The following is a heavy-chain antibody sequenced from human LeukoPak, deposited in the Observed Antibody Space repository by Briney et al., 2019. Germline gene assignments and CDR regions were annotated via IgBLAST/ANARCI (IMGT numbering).Heavy chain of an antibody. J-gene: IGHJ2*01. CDR2: ICYSGST. V-gene: IGHV4-59*01. CDR3: ARGKIGLRVRGVKAWAYFDL. CDR1: GGSISSYC. Sequence: SETLSLTCTVSGGSISSYCWSWVRQPPGKGLDWIGSICYSGSTNYNPSFRRRITISRDTSKNQVSLKLSSMTAADTAVYYCARGKIGLRVRGVKAWAYFDLWGRGTLVTVSS. D-gene: IGHD3-10*01.